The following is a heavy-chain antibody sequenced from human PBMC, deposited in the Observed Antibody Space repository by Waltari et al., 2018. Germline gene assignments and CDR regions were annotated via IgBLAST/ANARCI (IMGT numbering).Heavy chain of an antibody. CDR3: AQTSEYSSSYVES. J-gene: IGHJ4*02. V-gene: IGHV4-61*02. D-gene: IGHD6-6*01. CDR2: IYTSGST. CDR1: GGSISSGSYY. Sequence: QVQLQESGPGLVKPSQTLSLTCTVSGGSISSGSYYWSGIRQPAGKGLEWIGRIYTSGSTNYNPSLKSRVTISVDTSKNQFSLKLSSVTAADTAVYYCAQTSEYSSSYVESWGQGTLVTVSS.